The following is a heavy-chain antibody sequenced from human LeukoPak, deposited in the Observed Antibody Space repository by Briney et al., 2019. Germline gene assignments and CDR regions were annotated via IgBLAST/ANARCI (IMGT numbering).Heavy chain of an antibody. CDR3: ARIGSTDPFDY. D-gene: IGHD1-14*01. Sequence: PSETLSLTCTVSGGSISSYYWSWIRQPPGKGLEWIGYIYYSGSTNYNPSLKCRVTISVDTSKNQFSLKLSSVTAADTAVYYCARIGSTDPFDYWGQGTLVTVSS. CDR1: GGSISSYY. J-gene: IGHJ4*02. V-gene: IGHV4-59*08. CDR2: IYYSGST.